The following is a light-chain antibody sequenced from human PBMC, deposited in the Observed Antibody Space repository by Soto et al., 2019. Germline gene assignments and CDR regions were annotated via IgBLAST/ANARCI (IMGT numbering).Light chain of an antibody. CDR3: QQYNFYPIT. J-gene: IGKJ5*01. V-gene: IGKV1-16*02. Sequence: DTQMTQSPSSVSASVGDRVTITCRASQDITNSLAWFQQKPGKAPRSLIYAASNLQSGVPSKFSGTGSGTYFTLTINSLQPEDFATYYCQQYNFYPITFGQGTRLEMK. CDR2: AAS. CDR1: QDITNS.